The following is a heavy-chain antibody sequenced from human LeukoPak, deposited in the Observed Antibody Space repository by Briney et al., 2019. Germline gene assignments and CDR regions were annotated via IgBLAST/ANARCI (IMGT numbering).Heavy chain of an antibody. V-gene: IGHV1-18*04. D-gene: IGHD3-10*01. CDR2: ISAYNGNT. CDR1: GYTFTGYY. Sequence: ASVKVSCKASGYTFTGYYMHWVRQAPGQGLEWMGWISAYNGNTDYAQKLQGRVTMTTDTSTSTAYMELRSLRSDDTAVYYCARDQYGSGSYYGRSFHDAFDIWGQGTMVTVSS. CDR3: ARDQYGSGSYYGRSFHDAFDI. J-gene: IGHJ3*02.